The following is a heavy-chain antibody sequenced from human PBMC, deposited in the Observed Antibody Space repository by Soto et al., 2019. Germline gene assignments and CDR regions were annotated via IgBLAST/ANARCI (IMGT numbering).Heavy chain of an antibody. D-gene: IGHD6-19*01. Sequence: PSETLSLTCAVYGGSFSGYYWSWIRQPPGKGLEWIGEINHSGSTNYNPSLKSRVTISVDTSKNQFSLKLSSVTAADTAVYYCARAPIAVAGTNYYYYGMDVWGQGTTVTVSS. CDR2: INHSGST. V-gene: IGHV4-34*01. CDR3: ARAPIAVAGTNYYYYGMDV. CDR1: GGSFSGYY. J-gene: IGHJ6*02.